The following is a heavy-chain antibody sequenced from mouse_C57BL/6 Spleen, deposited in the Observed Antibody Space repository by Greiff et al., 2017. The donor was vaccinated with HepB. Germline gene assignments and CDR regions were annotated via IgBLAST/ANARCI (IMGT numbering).Heavy chain of an antibody. Sequence: DVKLVESGGGLVKPGGSLKLSCAASGFTFSSYAMSWVRQTPEKRLEWVATISDGGSYTYYPDNVKGRFTISRDNAKNNLYLQMSHLKSEDTAMYYCAREYYGSSPFDYWGQGTTLTVSS. D-gene: IGHD1-1*01. V-gene: IGHV5-4*01. CDR3: AREYYGSSPFDY. J-gene: IGHJ2*01. CDR2: ISDGGSYT. CDR1: GFTFSSYA.